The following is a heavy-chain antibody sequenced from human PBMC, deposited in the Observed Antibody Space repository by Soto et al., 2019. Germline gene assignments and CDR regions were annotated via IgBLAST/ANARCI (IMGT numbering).Heavy chain of an antibody. D-gene: IGHD3-10*01. V-gene: IGHV5-51*01. CDR3: ALCYGSGSYYYYGMDV. CDR2: IFPCDFDS. J-gene: IGHJ6*02. Sequence: PGESLKISCKGSGYSFTSYWIGWVRQMPGKGLELMGIIFPCDFDSRYSPSFQGQVTISADKSISTAYLQWSSLKASDTAMYYCALCYGSGSYYYYGMDVWGQGTTVTVSS. CDR1: GYSFTSYW.